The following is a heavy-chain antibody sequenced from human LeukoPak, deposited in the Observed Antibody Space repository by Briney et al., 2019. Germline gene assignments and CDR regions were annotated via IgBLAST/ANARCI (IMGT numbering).Heavy chain of an antibody. Sequence: GGSLRLSCAASGFTFSSYSMNWVRQAPGKGLEWVSSISSSSSYIYYADSVKGRFTISRDNAKNSLYLQMNSLRAEDTAVYYCARVGYFYSGSGSYPYLDYWGQGTLVTVSS. D-gene: IGHD3-10*01. V-gene: IGHV3-21*01. J-gene: IGHJ4*02. CDR1: GFTFSSYS. CDR3: ARVGYFYSGSGSYPYLDY. CDR2: ISSSSSYI.